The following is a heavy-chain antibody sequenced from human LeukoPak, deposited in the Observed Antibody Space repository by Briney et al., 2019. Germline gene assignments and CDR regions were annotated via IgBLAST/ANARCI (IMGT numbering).Heavy chain of an antibody. D-gene: IGHD3-9*01. Sequence: ASVKVSCKVSGYTLTELSMHWVRQAPGKGLEWMGGFDPEDGETIYAQKFQGRVTMTEDTSTDTAYMELSSLRSEDTAVYYCATALNGYFVHQEIGWGQGTLVTVSS. J-gene: IGHJ4*02. CDR3: ATALNGYFVHQEIG. CDR1: GYTLTELS. V-gene: IGHV1-24*01. CDR2: FDPEDGET.